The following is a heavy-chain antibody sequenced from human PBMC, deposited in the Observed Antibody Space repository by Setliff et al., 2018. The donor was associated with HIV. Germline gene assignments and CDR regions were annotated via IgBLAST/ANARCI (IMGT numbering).Heavy chain of an antibody. CDR3: ATRPPTDY. CDR2: VNVDGSKT. Sequence: PGGSLRLSCVASGVTISSLWMNWVRQAPGRGLEWVANVNVDGSKTYYVDSARGRFSISRDNAQNSLYLQMNSLRAEDTAVYYCATRPPTDYWGQGTLVTVSS. J-gene: IGHJ4*02. V-gene: IGHV3-7*01. CDR1: GVTISSLW.